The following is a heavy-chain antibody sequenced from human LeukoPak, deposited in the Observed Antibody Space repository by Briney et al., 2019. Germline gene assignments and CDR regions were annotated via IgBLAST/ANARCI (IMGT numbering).Heavy chain of an antibody. J-gene: IGHJ4*02. Sequence: GGSLRLSCAASGFPFNRQTMSWVRQAPGKGLEWVAKMKEDGTEIAYVDSVKGRLTISRDNAENSLYLEVKNLRAEDTAVYYCVKGGRQYLEFWGQGTLVTVSS. CDR3: VKGGRQYLEF. V-gene: IGHV3-7*03. CDR2: MKEDGTEI. CDR1: GFPFNRQT. D-gene: IGHD2-15*01.